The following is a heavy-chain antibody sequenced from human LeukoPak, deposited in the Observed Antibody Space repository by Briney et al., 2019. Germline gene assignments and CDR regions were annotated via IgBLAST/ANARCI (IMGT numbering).Heavy chain of an antibody. V-gene: IGHV3-30*03. CDR1: GFTFSNYA. CDR3: ASRNCSGGSCYGTRDAFDI. Sequence: GGSLRLSCAASGFTFSNYAISWVRQAPGKGLELVAAISYDGRNKEYVDSVKGRFTISRDNSKNTLYLQMNSLRAEDTAVYYCASRNCSGGSCYGTRDAFDIWGQGTMVTVSS. CDR2: ISYDGRNK. J-gene: IGHJ3*02. D-gene: IGHD2-15*01.